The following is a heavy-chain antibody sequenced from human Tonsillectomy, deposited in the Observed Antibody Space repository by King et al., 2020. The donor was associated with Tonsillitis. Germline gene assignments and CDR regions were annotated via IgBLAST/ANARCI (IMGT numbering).Heavy chain of an antibody. D-gene: IGHD3-22*01. V-gene: IGHV3-30*18. J-gene: IGHJ6*02. Sequence: VQLVESGGGVVQPGRSLRLSCAASGFTFSNYAMNWVRQAPGKGLDWVALISYDGNYKYYADSVKGRFTISRDNSKNTLYLQMNSLRPEDTAVYYCAKDLRDSSGYYRDYYHYYGMDVWGQGTTVTVSS. CDR1: GFTFSNYA. CDR2: ISYDGNYK. CDR3: AKDLRDSSGYYRDYYHYYGMDV.